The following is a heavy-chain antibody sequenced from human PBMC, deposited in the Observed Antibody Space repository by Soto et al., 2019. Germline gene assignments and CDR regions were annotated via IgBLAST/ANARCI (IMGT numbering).Heavy chain of an antibody. CDR3: ARDIEVLLWFGPPKIDY. CDR1: GYTFTSYG. CDR2: ISAYNGNT. D-gene: IGHD3-10*01. Sequence: QVKLVQSGAEVKKPGASVKVSCKASGYTFTSYGISWVRQAPGQGLEWMGWISAYNGNTNYAQKLQGRVTMTTDTSTSTAYTELRSLRSDDTAVYYCARDIEVLLWFGPPKIDYWGQGTLVTVSS. V-gene: IGHV1-18*01. J-gene: IGHJ4*02.